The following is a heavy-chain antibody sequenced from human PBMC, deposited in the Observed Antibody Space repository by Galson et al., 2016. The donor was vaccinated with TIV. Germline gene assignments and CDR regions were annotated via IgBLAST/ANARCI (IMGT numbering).Heavy chain of an antibody. CDR2: ISYGGDNHK. D-gene: IGHD3/OR15-3a*01. Sequence: SLRLSCAASGFTFGSYAMHWVRQAPGKGLEWAAGISYGGDNHKYYVDSVKGRFTISRDNSKNTLYLQMNSLRAEDTAIYYCARLGPSSVFDFWGQGALVAASS. V-gene: IGHV3-30-3*01. CDR3: ARLGPSSVFDF. CDR1: GFTFGSYA. J-gene: IGHJ4*02.